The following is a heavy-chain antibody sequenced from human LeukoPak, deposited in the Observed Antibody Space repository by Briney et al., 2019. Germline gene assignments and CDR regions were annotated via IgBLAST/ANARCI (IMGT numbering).Heavy chain of an antibody. CDR1: GYTFTSYD. D-gene: IGHD2-15*01. V-gene: IGHV1-8*01. CDR3: ARQHGGCSGGSCYSEPYFDY. CDR2: MNPNSGNT. J-gene: IGHJ4*02. Sequence: GASVKVSCKASGYTFTSYDINWVPQATGQGLEWVGWMNPNSGNTGYAQKFQGRVTMTRDTSISTAYMELSRLRSDDTAVYYCARQHGGCSGGSCYSEPYFDYWGQGTLVTVSS.